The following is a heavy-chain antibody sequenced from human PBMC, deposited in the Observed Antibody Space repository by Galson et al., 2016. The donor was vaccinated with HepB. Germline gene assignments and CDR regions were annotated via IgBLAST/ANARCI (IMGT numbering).Heavy chain of an antibody. CDR2: IYHSGTT. Sequence: ETLSLTCSVSGSSIRSGYFWVWIRQPPGKELEWIGRIYHSGTTYYNPSLKSRITMSIDTSKNQFSLRLKSVTAADTAVYYCARDLEAAPGSLDIDFGGQGTLVTVSS. J-gene: IGHJ4*02. CDR1: GSSIRSGYF. CDR3: ARDLEAAPGSLDIDF. V-gene: IGHV4-38-2*02. D-gene: IGHD6-13*01.